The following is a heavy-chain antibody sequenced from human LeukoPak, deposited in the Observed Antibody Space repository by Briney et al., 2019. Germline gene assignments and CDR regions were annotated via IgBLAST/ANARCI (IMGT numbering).Heavy chain of an antibody. CDR1: GFTFSSYS. CDR2: ISSSSTTI. J-gene: IGHJ4*02. Sequence: GGSLRLSCAASGFTFSSYSMTWVRQAPGKGLEWLSYISSSSTTIYYADSVQGRFTISRDNAKNSLYLQMNSLRAEDTAVYYCARDEYYDTSGYTSWGQGTLVTVSS. D-gene: IGHD3-22*01. CDR3: ARDEYYDTSGYTS. V-gene: IGHV3-48*01.